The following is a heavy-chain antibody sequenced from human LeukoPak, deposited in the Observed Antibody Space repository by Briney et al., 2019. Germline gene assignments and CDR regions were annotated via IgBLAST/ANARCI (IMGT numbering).Heavy chain of an antibody. J-gene: IGHJ6*03. CDR1: GGTFSGYA. Sequence: ASVKVSCKASGGTFSGYATSWVRQAPGQGIEWMGGLIPLFGTTNCTRRFQGRITISTDESTTTAYMELSGLTFEDTAVYYCAGGDPFNYYMDVWGRGTTVSV. CDR2: LIPLFGTT. V-gene: IGHV1-69*05. D-gene: IGHD4-17*01. CDR3: AGGDPFNYYMDV.